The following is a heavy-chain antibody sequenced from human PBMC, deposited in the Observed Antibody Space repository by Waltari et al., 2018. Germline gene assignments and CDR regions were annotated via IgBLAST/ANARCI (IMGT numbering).Heavy chain of an antibody. CDR2: IYTSGST. Sequence: QVQLQESGPGLVKPSQTLSLTCTVSGGSISSGSYYWSWIRQPAGKGLEWIGRIYTSGSTNYNPSLKSRVTISVDTSKNQFSLKLSSVTAADTAVYYCAREPGIVVVPAATDYWYFDLWGRGTLVTVSS. CDR1: GGSISSGSYY. D-gene: IGHD2-2*01. J-gene: IGHJ2*01. CDR3: AREPGIVVVPAATDYWYFDL. V-gene: IGHV4-61*02.